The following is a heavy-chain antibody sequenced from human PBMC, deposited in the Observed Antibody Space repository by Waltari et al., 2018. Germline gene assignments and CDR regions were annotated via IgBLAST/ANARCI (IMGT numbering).Heavy chain of an antibody. Sequence: QVQLVQSGAEVKKPGSSVKVSCKASGGPFSSYAISWVRQAPGQGLEWVGGNSPTVGTANYAQKFQGRVTITADEDTSTVYMELSSLRAEDTAVYYCARYNGDYGDYYYYYGMDVWGQGTTVTVSS. D-gene: IGHD4-17*01. CDR1: GGPFSSYA. J-gene: IGHJ6*02. V-gene: IGHV1-69*13. CDR2: NSPTVGTA. CDR3: ARYNGDYGDYYYYYGMDV.